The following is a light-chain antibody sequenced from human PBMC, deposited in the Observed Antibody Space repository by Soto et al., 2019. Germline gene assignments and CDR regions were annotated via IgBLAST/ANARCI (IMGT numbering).Light chain of an antibody. CDR1: SSDVGRYNL. CDR2: EGS. Sequence: QSALTQPASVSGSPGQSITISCTGTSSDVGRYNLVSWYQQYPGKAPKLMIYEGSKRPSGVSNRFSGSKSGNTASLTISGLQAEDEADYYCCSHAGSSTLVFGGGTKLTVL. CDR3: CSHAGSSTLV. J-gene: IGLJ2*01. V-gene: IGLV2-23*01.